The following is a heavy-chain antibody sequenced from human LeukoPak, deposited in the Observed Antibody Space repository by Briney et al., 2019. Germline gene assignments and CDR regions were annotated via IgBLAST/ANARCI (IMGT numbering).Heavy chain of an antibody. J-gene: IGHJ5*02. CDR3: TTDPPDSGWAFWS. CDR2: IWRGGNYK. CDR1: GFTFSSYG. V-gene: IGHV3-33*01. Sequence: GGSPRLSCAASGFTFSSYGMHWVRQAPGKGLEWVAMIWRGGNYKFYADSLEGRSTISRDDSRSTVSLQMDSLRVEDTAVYYCTTDPPDSGWAFWSWGQGALVTVSS. D-gene: IGHD6-25*01.